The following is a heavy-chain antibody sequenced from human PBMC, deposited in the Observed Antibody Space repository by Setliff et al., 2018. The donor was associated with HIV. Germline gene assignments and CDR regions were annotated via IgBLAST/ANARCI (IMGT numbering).Heavy chain of an antibody. CDR2: IWYDGSNR. V-gene: IGHV3-33*01. J-gene: IGHJ4*02. CDR3: ATAGRGYSTGGY. Sequence: GGSLRLSCAASGFTFSSYGMHWVRQAPGKGLEWVAVIWYDGSNRDYADSLRGRFIISRDNSKNTVYLQMNSLRAEDTAVYYCATAGRGYSTGGYWGQGTLVTVSS. D-gene: IGHD6-25*01. CDR1: GFTFSSYG.